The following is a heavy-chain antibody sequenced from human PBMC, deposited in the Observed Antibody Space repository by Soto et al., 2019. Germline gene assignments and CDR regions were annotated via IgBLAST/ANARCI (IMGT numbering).Heavy chain of an antibody. Sequence: GGSLRLSCAASGFTFSSYDMHWVRQATGKGLEWVSAIGTAGDTYYADSVKGRFTISRDNSKSTLYLQMNSLRAEDTAVYYCAKATTIFGVVTFGMDVWGQGTTVTVSS. CDR2: IGTAGDT. J-gene: IGHJ6*02. D-gene: IGHD3-3*01. CDR1: GFTFSSYD. V-gene: IGHV3-13*04. CDR3: AKATTIFGVVTFGMDV.